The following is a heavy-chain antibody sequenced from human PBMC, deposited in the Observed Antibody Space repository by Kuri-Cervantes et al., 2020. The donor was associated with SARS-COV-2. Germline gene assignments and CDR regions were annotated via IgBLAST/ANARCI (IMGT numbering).Heavy chain of an antibody. CDR3: ARPYCTSSTCYDGTFDS. Sequence: SVKVSCKASGYTFTSYGITWVRQAPGRGFEWMGRIIPLFGTTIYAEKFRGRVTITADKSTNTAYMELSSLRSEDTAVYYCARPYCTSSTCYDGTFDSWGQGTLVTVSS. CDR2: IIPLFGTT. V-gene: IGHV1-69*06. CDR1: GYTFTSYG. D-gene: IGHD2-2*01. J-gene: IGHJ4*02.